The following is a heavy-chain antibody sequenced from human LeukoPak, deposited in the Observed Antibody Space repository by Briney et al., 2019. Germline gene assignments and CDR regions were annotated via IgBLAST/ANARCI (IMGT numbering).Heavy chain of an antibody. CDR3: AKEYKAMVRGVIRSPLDY. V-gene: IGHV3-30*18. J-gene: IGHJ4*02. CDR1: GFTFSSYG. D-gene: IGHD3-10*01. Sequence: GGSLRLSCAASGFTFSSYGMHWVRQAPGKGLEWVAVISYDGSNKYYADSVKGRFTTSRDNSKNTLYLQMNSLRAEDTAVYYCAKEYKAMVRGVIRSPLDYWGQGTLVTVSS. CDR2: ISYDGSNK.